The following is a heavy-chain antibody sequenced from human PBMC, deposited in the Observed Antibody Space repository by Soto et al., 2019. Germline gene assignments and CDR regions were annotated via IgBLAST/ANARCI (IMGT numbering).Heavy chain of an antibody. CDR1: GFTFSSYE. V-gene: IGHV3-48*03. Sequence: QAGGSLRLSCAASGFTFSSYEMNWVRQAPGKGLEWVSYISSSGSTIYYADSVKGRFTISRDNAKNSLYLQMNSLRAEDTAVYYCAREGGYSYGFLDYWGQGTLVTVSS. D-gene: IGHD5-18*01. CDR2: ISSSGSTI. J-gene: IGHJ4*02. CDR3: AREGGYSYGFLDY.